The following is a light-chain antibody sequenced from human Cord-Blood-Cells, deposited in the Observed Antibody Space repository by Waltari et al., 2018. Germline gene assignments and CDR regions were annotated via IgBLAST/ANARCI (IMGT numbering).Light chain of an antibody. Sequence: QSALTQPASVSGSPGQSITISCTGTSSDVGGYNYVSWYQQHPGKAPKLMIDAVSKRPSGVSNRFSGSKSGNTASLTISGLQAEDEADYYCSSYTSSSTFVFGTGTKVTVL. CDR2: AVS. CDR1: SSDVGGYNY. CDR3: SSYTSSSTFV. V-gene: IGLV2-14*01. J-gene: IGLJ1*01.